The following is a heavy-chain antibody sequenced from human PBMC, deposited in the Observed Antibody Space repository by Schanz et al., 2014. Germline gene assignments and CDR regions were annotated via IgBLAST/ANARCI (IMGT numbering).Heavy chain of an antibody. Sequence: EVQLLESGGGLVQPGGSLRLSCAASGFTFSIYGMSWVRQAPGKGLEWVSRMIGSGSSVFYADSVKGRFTISRDNLKNTVYLQMNSLRAGDTAVYYCARAQGVIRLYYGVDVWRQGTTVTVSS. CDR3: ARAQGVIRLYYGVDV. CDR2: MIGSGSSV. D-gene: IGHD3-10*01. CDR1: GFTFSIYG. J-gene: IGHJ6*02. V-gene: IGHV3-23*01.